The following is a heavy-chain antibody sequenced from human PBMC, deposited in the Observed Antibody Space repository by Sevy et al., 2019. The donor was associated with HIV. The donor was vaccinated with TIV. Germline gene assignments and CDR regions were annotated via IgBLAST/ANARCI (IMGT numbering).Heavy chain of an antibody. CDR1: GGSFSGYY. J-gene: IGHJ6*02. CDR2: INHSGST. CDR3: AGAAARPRGDYYGMDV. Sequence: SETLSLTCAVYGGSFSGYYWSWIRQPPGKGLEWIGEINHSGSTNYNPSLKSRVTISVDTSKNQFSLRLRSVTATDTAVYYCAGAAARPRGDYYGMDVWGQGTTVTVSS. V-gene: IGHV4-34*01. D-gene: IGHD6-6*01.